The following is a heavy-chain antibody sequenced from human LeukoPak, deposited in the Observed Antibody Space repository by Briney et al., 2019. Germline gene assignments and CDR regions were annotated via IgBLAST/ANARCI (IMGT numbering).Heavy chain of an antibody. CDR3: ARESDGGGYRFDY. D-gene: IGHD3-22*01. V-gene: IGHV3-48*03. Sequence: GGSLRLSCAASGFTCSSYEMIWVRQAPGQGLEWLAYISSSGDRTLYCSASMKGRFTVSRDNAKNSLYLQMNTLTIEDTAVYYCARESDGGGYRFDYWGQGSLVTVSS. CDR1: GFTCSSYE. J-gene: IGHJ4*02. CDR2: ISSSGDRTL.